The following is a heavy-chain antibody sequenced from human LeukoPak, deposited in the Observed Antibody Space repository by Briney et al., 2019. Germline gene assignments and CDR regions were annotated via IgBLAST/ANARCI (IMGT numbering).Heavy chain of an antibody. Sequence: PGGSPRLSCAASGFTFSTYSMNWVRQAPGKGLEWVSFISSGSSTLYYADSVKGRFTISRDNAKNSLYLRMNSLRAEDTAVYYCARDLGYYYDSSGPNWFDPWGQGTLVTVSS. CDR3: ARDLGYYYDSSGPNWFDP. V-gene: IGHV3-48*04. CDR2: ISSGSSTL. D-gene: IGHD3-22*01. CDR1: GFTFSTYS. J-gene: IGHJ5*02.